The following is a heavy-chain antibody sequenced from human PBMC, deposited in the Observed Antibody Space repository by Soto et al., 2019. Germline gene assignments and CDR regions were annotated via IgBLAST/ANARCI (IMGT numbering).Heavy chain of an antibody. CDR1: GYTFFNFW. CDR3: ARSPRSSPYFDY. Sequence: GGSLKISCQCSGYTFFNFWIAWVRHLPGKGLEYMGIIYPGDSETRYSPSFHGKVTISADRSIGTAYLQWSSLEASDSAFYFCARSPRSSPYFDYWGQGALVTVSS. V-gene: IGHV5-51*01. J-gene: IGHJ4*02. CDR2: IYPGDSET. D-gene: IGHD6-13*01.